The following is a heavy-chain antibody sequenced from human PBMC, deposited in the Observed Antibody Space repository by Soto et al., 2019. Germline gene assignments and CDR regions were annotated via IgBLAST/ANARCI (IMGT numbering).Heavy chain of an antibody. Sequence: EASVKVSCKASGYTFTSYGISWVRQAPGQGLEWMGGIIPIFGTANYAQKFQGRVTITADESTSTAYMELSSLRSEDTAVYYCARGFKQLVPYYYYGMDVWGQGTTVTVSS. V-gene: IGHV1-69*13. CDR1: GYTFTSYG. CDR3: ARGFKQLVPYYYYGMDV. J-gene: IGHJ6*02. D-gene: IGHD6-6*01. CDR2: IIPIFGTA.